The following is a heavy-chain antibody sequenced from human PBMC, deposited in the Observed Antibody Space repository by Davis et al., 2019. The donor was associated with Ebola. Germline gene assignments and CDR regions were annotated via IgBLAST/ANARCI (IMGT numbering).Heavy chain of an antibody. CDR1: GGTFSSYA. Sequence: SVKVSCKASGGTFSSYAISWVRQAPGQGLEWMGGIIPILGIANYAQKFQGRVTITADESTSTAYMELSSLRSEDTAVYYCARGADYYYYYMDVWGKGTTVTVSS. CDR2: IIPILGIA. V-gene: IGHV1-69*10. J-gene: IGHJ6*03. CDR3: ARGADYYYYYMDV.